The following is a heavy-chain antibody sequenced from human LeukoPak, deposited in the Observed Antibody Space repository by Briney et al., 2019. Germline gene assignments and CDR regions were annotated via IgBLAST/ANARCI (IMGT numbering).Heavy chain of an antibody. CDR2: ISGRGGST. CDR1: GFTFSSYA. D-gene: IGHD4-11*01. CDR3: ARDYSNYHFDY. J-gene: IGHJ4*02. V-gene: IGHV3-23*01. Sequence: GGSLRLSCTVSGFTFSSYAMNWVRQAPGKGLEWVSAISGRGGSTYYADSVKGRFTISRDNAKNSLYLQMNSLRAEDTAVYYCARDYSNYHFDYWGQGTLVTVSS.